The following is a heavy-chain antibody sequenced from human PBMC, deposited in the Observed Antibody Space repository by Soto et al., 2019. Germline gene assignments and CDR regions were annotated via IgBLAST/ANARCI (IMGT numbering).Heavy chain of an antibody. Sequence: RLSCAASGFTFSIFAMSWVRQSPGKGLEWVSTISGSGGSTYYADAVKGRFTIPRDNSMGTLYLQMKSLRVEDTAIYYCAKEVSLGSTVDLGYWGQGALVTVSS. J-gene: IGHJ4*02. V-gene: IGHV3-23*01. CDR3: AKEVSLGSTVDLGY. D-gene: IGHD7-27*01. CDR1: GFTFSIFA. CDR2: ISGSGGST.